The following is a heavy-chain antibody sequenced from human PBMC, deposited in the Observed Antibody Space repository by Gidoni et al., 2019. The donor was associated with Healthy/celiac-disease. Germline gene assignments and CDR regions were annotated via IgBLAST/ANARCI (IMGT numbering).Heavy chain of an antibody. V-gene: IGHV1-3*01. CDR1: GYTFTSYA. CDR3: ARDRGVAARGNWFDP. CDR2: INAGNGNT. J-gene: IGHJ5*02. D-gene: IGHD6-6*01. Sequence: QVQLVQSGAEVTKPGASVKVSCKASGYTFTSYAMHWVRQAPGQRLEWMGWINAGNGNTKYSQKFQGRVTITRDTSASTAYMELSSLRSEDTAVYYCARDRGVAARGNWFDPWGQGTLVTVSS.